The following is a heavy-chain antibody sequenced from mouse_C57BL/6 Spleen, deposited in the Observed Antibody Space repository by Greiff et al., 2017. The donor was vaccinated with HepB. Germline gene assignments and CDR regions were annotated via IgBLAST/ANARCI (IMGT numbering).Heavy chain of an antibody. V-gene: IGHV1-69*01. J-gene: IGHJ3*01. CDR1: GYTFTSYW. CDR2: IDPSDSYT. CDR3: VPQFAY. Sequence: QVQLQQSGAELVMPGASVKLSCKASGYTFTSYWMHWVKQRPGQGLEWIGEIDPSDSYTNYNQKFKGKSTLTVDKSSSTAYMQLSSLTSEDSAVYYCVPQFAYWGQGTLVTVSA.